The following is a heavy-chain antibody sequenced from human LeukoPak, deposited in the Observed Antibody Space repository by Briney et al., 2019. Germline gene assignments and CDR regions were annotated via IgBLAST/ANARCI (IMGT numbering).Heavy chain of an antibody. Sequence: KPSETLSLTCTVSGGSISSYYWSWTWQPAGKGLEWIGRIYISGSTDYNPSLKSRVTMSVDTSKNQFSLKLSSVTAADTAVYYCARLGPYSGSWYYFDYWGQGTLVTASS. CDR1: GGSISSYY. V-gene: IGHV4-4*07. CDR3: ARLGPYSGSWYYFDY. D-gene: IGHD6-13*01. CDR2: IYISGST. J-gene: IGHJ4*02.